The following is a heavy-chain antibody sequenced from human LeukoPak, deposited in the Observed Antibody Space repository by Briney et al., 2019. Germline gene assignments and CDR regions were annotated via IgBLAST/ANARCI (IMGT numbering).Heavy chain of an antibody. CDR2: IGSSGTAI. J-gene: IGHJ3*02. V-gene: IGHV3-11*01. D-gene: IGHD7-27*01. CDR1: GFTFSDYY. Sequence: TAGGSLRLSCAASGFTFSDYYMTWIRQAPGKGLEWLSYIGSSGTAIYYADSVKGRFTIARDNAKNTLYLRMNSLRAEDTAVYYCANEPGGNWVSDAFDIWGQGTMVTVSS. CDR3: ANEPGGNWVSDAFDI.